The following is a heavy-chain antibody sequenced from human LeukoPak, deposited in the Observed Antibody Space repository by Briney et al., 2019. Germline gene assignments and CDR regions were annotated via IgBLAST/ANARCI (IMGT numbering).Heavy chain of an antibody. D-gene: IGHD1-1*01. V-gene: IGHV3-7*01. J-gene: IGHJ4*02. CDR3: AIWTLGNY. CDR2: MDPSGSQK. Sequence: GGSLRLSCAASGFTFSGSWMNWVRQAPGKGLEWVANMDPSGSQKRYVDSVKGRFTISKDSPGTSVYLEMYSLRAEDTAIYYCAIWTLGNYWGQGTRVTVSS. CDR1: GFTFSGSW.